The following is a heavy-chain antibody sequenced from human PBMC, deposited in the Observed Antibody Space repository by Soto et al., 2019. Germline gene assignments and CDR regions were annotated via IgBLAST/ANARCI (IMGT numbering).Heavy chain of an antibody. CDR2: IYYSGST. CDR1: GGSISSSSYY. CDR3: ARVTTTAGFDY. Sequence: PSETLSLTCTVSGGSISSSSYYWGWIRQPPGRGLEWIGSIYYSGSTYYNPSLKSRVTISVDTSKNQFSLKLSSVTAADTAVYYCARVTTTAGFDYWGQGTLVTVSS. J-gene: IGHJ4*02. D-gene: IGHD4-17*01. V-gene: IGHV4-39*07.